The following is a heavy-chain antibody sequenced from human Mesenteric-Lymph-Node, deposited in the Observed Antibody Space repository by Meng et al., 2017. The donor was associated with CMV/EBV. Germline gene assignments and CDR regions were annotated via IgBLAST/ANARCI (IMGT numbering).Heavy chain of an antibody. CDR3: TRDGPLGYCSSTSCLDAFDI. CDR2: IRSKAYGGTT. Sequence: GGSLRLSCTASGFTFGDYAMSWVRQAPGKGLEWVGFIRSKAYGGTTEYAASVKGRFTISRDDSKSIAYLQMNSLKTEDTAVYYCTRDGPLGYCSSTSCLDAFDIWGQGTMVTVSS. V-gene: IGHV3-49*04. CDR1: GFTFGDYA. J-gene: IGHJ3*02. D-gene: IGHD2-2*01.